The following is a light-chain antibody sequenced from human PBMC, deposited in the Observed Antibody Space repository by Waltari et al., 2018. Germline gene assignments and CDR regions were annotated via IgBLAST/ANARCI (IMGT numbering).Light chain of an antibody. CDR1: QSVSSY. Sequence: EIVLTQSPATLSLSPGERATLSCRASQSVSSYLAWYQQKPGQAPSLLIYDASNRATGVPARFSGSGSGTDFTLTISSLEPEDFALYYCQQRSIWPPFTFGPGTKVDIK. J-gene: IGKJ3*01. CDR2: DAS. CDR3: QQRSIWPPFT. V-gene: IGKV3-11*01.